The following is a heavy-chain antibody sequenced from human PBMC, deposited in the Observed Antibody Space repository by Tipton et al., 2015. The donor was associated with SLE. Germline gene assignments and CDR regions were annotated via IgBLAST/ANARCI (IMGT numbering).Heavy chain of an antibody. CDR1: VGPLTSGRYY. CDR3: ARAGGTYLSWFDP. CDR2: IYTTGST. J-gene: IGHJ5*02. V-gene: IGHV4-61*09. Sequence: TLSLTCTVSVGPLTSGRYYWSWIRQPAGKGLEWIGHIYTTGSTNYSPSLKSRVTISFDTSETQFSLKLSSVTAADTAVYYCARAGGTYLSWFDPWGQGTLVTVSS.